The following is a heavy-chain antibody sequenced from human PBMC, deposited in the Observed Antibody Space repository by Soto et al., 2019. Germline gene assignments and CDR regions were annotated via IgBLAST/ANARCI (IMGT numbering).Heavy chain of an antibody. CDR3: AKGGGRIVPRHFDN. Sequence: PGGSLRLSCVGSGFTFSNAWINWVRQTPGKGLEWVSGISSGGGSPYNADSVKGRFSISRDNSKNTLYLQMNSLRAEDTAVYYCAKGGGRIVPRHFDNWGQGILVTVSS. J-gene: IGHJ4*02. CDR2: ISSGGGSP. D-gene: IGHD1-26*01. CDR1: GFTFSNAW. V-gene: IGHV3-23*01.